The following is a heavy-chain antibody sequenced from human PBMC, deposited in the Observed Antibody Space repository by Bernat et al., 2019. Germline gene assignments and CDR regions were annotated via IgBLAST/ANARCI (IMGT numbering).Heavy chain of an antibody. CDR3: ARVLTYGGNSAYLAPNMYGMDV. CDR2: ISAYNGNT. V-gene: IGHV1-18*01. D-gene: IGHD4-23*01. J-gene: IGHJ6*02. Sequence: QVQLVQSGAEVKKPGASVKVSCKASGYTFTSYGISWVRQAPGQGLEWMGWISAYNGNTNYAQKLQGRVTMTTDTSTSTAYMELRSLRSDDTAVYYCARVLTYGGNSAYLAPNMYGMDVWGQGTTVTVSS. CDR1: GYTFTSYG.